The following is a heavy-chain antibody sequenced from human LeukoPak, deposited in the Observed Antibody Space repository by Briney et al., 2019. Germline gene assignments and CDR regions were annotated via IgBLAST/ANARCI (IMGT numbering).Heavy chain of an antibody. D-gene: IGHD2-2*01. CDR3: ASKVTEYQLLAGFDP. CDR1: GGSFSGYY. CDR2: INHSGST. V-gene: IGHV4-34*01. J-gene: IGHJ5*02. Sequence: KTSETLSLTCAVYGGSFSGYYWSWIRQPPGKGLEWIGEINHSGSTNYNPSLKSRVTISVDTSKNQFSLKLSSVTAADTAVYYCASKVTEYQLLAGFDPWGQGTLVTVSS.